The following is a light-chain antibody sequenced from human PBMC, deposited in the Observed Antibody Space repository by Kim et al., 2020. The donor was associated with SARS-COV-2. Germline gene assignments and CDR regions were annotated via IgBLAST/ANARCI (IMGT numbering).Light chain of an antibody. Sequence: SPGERATPSCRASQSVSSTKLAWYQQRSGQAPRLLIYGASTRATGIPDRLSGSGSGTDFTLTISRLEPEDFAVYYCQQYDSSPRTFGQGTKVDIK. V-gene: IGKV3-20*01. CDR1: QSVSSTK. CDR3: QQYDSSPRT. CDR2: GAS. J-gene: IGKJ1*01.